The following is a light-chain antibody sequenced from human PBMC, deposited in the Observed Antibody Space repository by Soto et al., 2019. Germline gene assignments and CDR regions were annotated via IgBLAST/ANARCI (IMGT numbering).Light chain of an antibody. CDR1: QSISSW. CDR3: QQYNSYSRT. Sequence: ARQSISSWAAWHQKQPGKAPQLLIYAASTLASGVTSRFSGRGSATEFTLTITRLQHDDFATYYRQQYNSYSRTFGQGTKVDIK. V-gene: IGKV1-5*01. J-gene: IGKJ1*01. CDR2: AAS.